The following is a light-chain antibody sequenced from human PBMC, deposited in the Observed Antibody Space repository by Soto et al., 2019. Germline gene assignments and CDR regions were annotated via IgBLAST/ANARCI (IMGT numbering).Light chain of an antibody. Sequence: EIVLTQSPGTLSLSPGERATLSCRASQSVSSSYLAWYQQKPGQAPRLLIDGASSRATGIPDRFSGSGSGTDFTLTISRLEPEDFAVYYCQQYGSSPPYTFGQGTKVDIK. CDR3: QQYGSSPPYT. J-gene: IGKJ2*01. V-gene: IGKV3-20*01. CDR2: GAS. CDR1: QSVSSSY.